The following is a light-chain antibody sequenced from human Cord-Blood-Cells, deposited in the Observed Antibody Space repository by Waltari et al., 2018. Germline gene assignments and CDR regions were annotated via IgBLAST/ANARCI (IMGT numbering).Light chain of an antibody. V-gene: IGLV2-14*01. CDR3: SSYTSSSTYV. CDR2: DVS. J-gene: IGLJ1*01. CDR1: ISDVVTYNF. Sequence: SALTQPAYVSGSPGQSITISYTRTISDVVTYNFVSWYPQPPGKAPKLMIYDVSNRPSGVSNRFSGSKSGNTASLTISGLQAEDEADYYCSSYTSSSTYVFGTGTKVTVL.